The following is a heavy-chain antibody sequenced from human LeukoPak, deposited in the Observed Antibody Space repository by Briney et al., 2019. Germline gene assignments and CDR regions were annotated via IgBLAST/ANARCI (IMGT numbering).Heavy chain of an antibody. CDR1: GFTSSDYF. Sequence: PGGSLRLSCAASGFTSSDYFMTWIRQAPGKGLEWVSYISYSGSTIYYADSVKGRFTISRDNAKDSLYLQMNSLRVEDTAVYYCARGLKVDYYDSSGPDYWGQGTLVTVSS. J-gene: IGHJ4*02. CDR3: ARGLKVDYYDSSGPDY. V-gene: IGHV3-11*04. D-gene: IGHD3-22*01. CDR2: ISYSGSTI.